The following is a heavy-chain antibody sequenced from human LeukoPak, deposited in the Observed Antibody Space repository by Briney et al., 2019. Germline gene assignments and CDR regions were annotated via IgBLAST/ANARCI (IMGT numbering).Heavy chain of an antibody. D-gene: IGHD3-22*01. J-gene: IGHJ5*02. CDR1: GGSFSGYY. CDR2: INHSGST. CDR3: ARATYYYDSSGYYPLNWFDP. V-gene: IGHV4-34*01. Sequence: SETLSLTCAVYGGSFSGYYWSWIRQPPGKGLEWIGEINHSGSTNYNPSLKSRVTISVDTSKNQFSLKLSSVTAADTAVYYCARATYYYDSSGYYPLNWFDPGGQGTLVTVSS.